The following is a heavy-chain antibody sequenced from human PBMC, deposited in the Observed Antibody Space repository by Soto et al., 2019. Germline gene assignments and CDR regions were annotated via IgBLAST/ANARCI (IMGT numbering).Heavy chain of an antibody. J-gene: IGHJ4*02. D-gene: IGHD2-2*01. V-gene: IGHV1-46*01. CDR1: GYTFTSYN. Sequence: QVQLVQSGAEVKKPGASLKVSCKASGYTFTSYNIHRLRHAPGQGLEWMAIIDPSGGSTTYAQKFQGSRPVTRATSTSTVYMELSILSSEDTAIYYCARVRSRGYLGYCGKGTLFTVSS. CDR2: IDPSGGST. CDR3: ARVRSRGYLGY.